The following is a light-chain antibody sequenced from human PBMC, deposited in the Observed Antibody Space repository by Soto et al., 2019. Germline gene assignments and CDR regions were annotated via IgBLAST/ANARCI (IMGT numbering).Light chain of an antibody. V-gene: IGLV2-8*01. CDR3: SSSAGANRV. J-gene: IGLJ1*01. CDR2: EVT. Sequence: QSALTHPPSASGSPGQSVTISCTGTSSHVGANNYVSWYQQHPGKAPKLMIYEVTKRPSGVPDRFSGSKSVNTASLTVSGLQAEDEADYYCSSSAGANRVFGTGTQLTVL. CDR1: SSHVGANNY.